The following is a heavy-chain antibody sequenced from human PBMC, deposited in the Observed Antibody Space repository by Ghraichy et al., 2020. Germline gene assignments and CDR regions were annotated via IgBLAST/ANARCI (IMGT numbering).Heavy chain of an antibody. J-gene: IGHJ4*02. CDR3: ARAGAWWLTVDY. CDR1: GFTFSSYW. D-gene: IGHD2-8*02. Sequence: GESLNISCAASGFTFSSYWMSWVRQAPGKGLEWVANIKQDGSEKYYVDSVKGRFTISRDNAKNSLYLQMNSLRAEDTAVYYCARAGAWWLTVDYWGQGTLVTVSS. V-gene: IGHV3-7*01. CDR2: IKQDGSEK.